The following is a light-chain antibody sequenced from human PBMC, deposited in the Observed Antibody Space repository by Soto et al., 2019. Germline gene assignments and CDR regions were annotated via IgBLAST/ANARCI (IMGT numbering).Light chain of an antibody. V-gene: IGKV3-20*01. CDR1: QSIGNSC. Sequence: ESVLKQSPGTLSLSPGQRATLSCRASQSIGNSCLGWYQQRPGQAPRLLIYGASSRATGIPDRFSGSGSETDFTLTISRLAPEDFVVFYCQQYGSSPLTFGGGTKVEIK. CDR2: GAS. J-gene: IGKJ4*01. CDR3: QQYGSSPLT.